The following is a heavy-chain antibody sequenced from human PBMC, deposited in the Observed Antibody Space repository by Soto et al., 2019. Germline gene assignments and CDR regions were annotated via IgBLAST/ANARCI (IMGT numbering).Heavy chain of an antibody. Sequence: QVQLQESGPGLVKPSQALALTCTVSGGSISSGTYYWRWIRQHQGKGLEWIGNFSGSGSTSDSPSHNSRVLMSPDTPENQVSLRLTSVTAADTALYYYARGQVYTYGYSFDFWGQGALGTASS. V-gene: IGHV4-31*03. CDR3: ARGQVYTYGYSFDF. CDR1: GGSISSGTYY. D-gene: IGHD5-18*01. J-gene: IGHJ4*02. CDR2: FSGSGST.